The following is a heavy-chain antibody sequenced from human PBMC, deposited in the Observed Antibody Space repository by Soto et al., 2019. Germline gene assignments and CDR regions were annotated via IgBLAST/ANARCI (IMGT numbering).Heavy chain of an antibody. V-gene: IGHV5-10-1*01. D-gene: IGHD6-19*01. CDR1: GYSFTSYW. J-gene: IGHJ6*02. Sequence: PGESLKISCKVSGYSFTSYWISGVRQMPGKGLEWMGRIDPSDSYTNYSPSFQGHVTISADKSISTAYLQWSSLKASDTAMYYCARHSMPGIAVAGYYYYGMDVWGQGTTVTVSS. CDR2: IDPSDSYT. CDR3: ARHSMPGIAVAGYYYYGMDV.